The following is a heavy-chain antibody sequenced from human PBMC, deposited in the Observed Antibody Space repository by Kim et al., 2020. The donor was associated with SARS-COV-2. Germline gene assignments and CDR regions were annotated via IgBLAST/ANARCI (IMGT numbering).Heavy chain of an antibody. CDR1: GFTFSSYT. Sequence: GGSLRLSCAASGFTFSSYTMNWVRQAPGKGLEWVSSISGSGTYIHYADSVKGRFTISRDNAKNSLFLQMNSLRVEDRAMYYCSGSPPDYYGMDVWGQGTTVLVS. D-gene: IGHD1-26*01. CDR2: ISGSGTYI. J-gene: IGHJ6*02. CDR3: SGSPPDYYGMDV. V-gene: IGHV3-21*06.